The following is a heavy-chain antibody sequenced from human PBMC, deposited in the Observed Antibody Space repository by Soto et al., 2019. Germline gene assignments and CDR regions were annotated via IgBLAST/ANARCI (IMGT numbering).Heavy chain of an antibody. CDR2: IVVGSGNT. D-gene: IGHD4-17*01. J-gene: IGHJ6*02. V-gene: IGHV1-58*01. CDR3: AADSPLTTVTSPHYYYYYGMDV. CDR1: GFTFTSSA. Sequence: GASVKVSCKASGFTFTSSAVQWVRQARGQRLEWIGWIVVGSGNTNYAQKFQERVTITRDMSTSTAYMELSSLRSEDTAVYYCAADSPLTTVTSPHYYYYYGMDVWGQGTTVTVS.